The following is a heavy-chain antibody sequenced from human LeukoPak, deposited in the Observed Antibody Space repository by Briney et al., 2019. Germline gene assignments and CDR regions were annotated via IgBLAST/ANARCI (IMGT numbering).Heavy chain of an antibody. CDR1: GGSISSITYY. V-gene: IGHV4-39*07. J-gene: IGHJ4*02. D-gene: IGHD4-17*01. CDR2: INHSGSA. CDR3: ARGQGTVTTH. Sequence: SETLSLTCTVSGGSISSITYYCTWIRQPPGKGLEWIGEINHSGSANYNPSLKSRVTISLDTSKNQFSLKLSSVTAADTAVYYCARGQGTVTTHWGQGTLVTVSS.